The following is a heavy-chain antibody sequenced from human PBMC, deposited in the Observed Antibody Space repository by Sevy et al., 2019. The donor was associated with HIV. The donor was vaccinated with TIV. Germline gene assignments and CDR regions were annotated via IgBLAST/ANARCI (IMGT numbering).Heavy chain of an antibody. CDR2: IIPVLRSP. J-gene: IGHJ3*01. CDR3: ARHRQLLILIPDGFDV. CDR1: GDTFNTYA. V-gene: IGHV1-69*13. Sequence: ASVKVSCKSSGDTFNTYAISWVRQAPGQRLEWMGGIIPVLRSPDYAKMFQDRLTITADESTTTVYMELSGLRSDDTAIYYCARHRQLLILIPDGFDVWGQGTLVTVSS. D-gene: IGHD6-19*01.